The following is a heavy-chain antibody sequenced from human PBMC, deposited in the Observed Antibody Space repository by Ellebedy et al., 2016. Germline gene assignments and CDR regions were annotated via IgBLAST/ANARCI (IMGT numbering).Heavy chain of an antibody. Sequence: ASVKVSCKASGYTFTSYSMHWVRQAPGHRLEWMGWVNAGNGNTKYSQKFQGRVTITRDTSANTVYMELSSLISEDTAVYYCAKDLRAYSGSGSYYNLDYWGQGTLVTVYS. D-gene: IGHD3-10*01. CDR2: VNAGNGNT. V-gene: IGHV1-3*01. CDR1: GYTFTSYS. J-gene: IGHJ4*02. CDR3: AKDLRAYSGSGSYYNLDY.